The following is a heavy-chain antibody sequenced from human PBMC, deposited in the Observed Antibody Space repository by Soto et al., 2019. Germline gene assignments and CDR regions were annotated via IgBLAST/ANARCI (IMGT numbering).Heavy chain of an antibody. J-gene: IGHJ6*02. CDR1: GGFISSGGYY. CDR3: ATFTRHFGMDV. Sequence: QMQLQESGPGLVKPSQTLSLTCTVSGGFISSGGYYWSWIRQHPGKGLEWIGYIYNSGSIYYDPSLKSRVTISIDTSKNQFSLKLSSLTAADTAVYYGATFTRHFGMDVWGQGTTVTVSS. D-gene: IGHD3-16*01. CDR2: IYNSGSI. V-gene: IGHV4-31*03.